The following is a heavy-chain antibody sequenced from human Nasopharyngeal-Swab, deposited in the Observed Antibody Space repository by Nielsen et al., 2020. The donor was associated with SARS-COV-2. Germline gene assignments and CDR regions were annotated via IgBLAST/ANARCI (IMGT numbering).Heavy chain of an antibody. CDR3: ARRGEGYGDYLDY. CDR1: GDSISNYH. J-gene: IGHJ4*02. CDR2: IYYSGST. D-gene: IGHD4-17*01. Sequence: SETLSLTCSVSGDSISNYHWNWIRQPPGKGLEWIGYIYYSGSTNYNPSLKSRVTISVDTSKNQFSLKLSSVTAADTAVYYCARRGEGYGDYLDYWGQGTLVTVSS. V-gene: IGHV4-59*08.